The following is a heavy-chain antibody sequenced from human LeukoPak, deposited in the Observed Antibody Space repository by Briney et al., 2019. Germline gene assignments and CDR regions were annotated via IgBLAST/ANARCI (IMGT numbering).Heavy chain of an antibody. CDR3: ARQYCSGGDCYCDY. J-gene: IGHJ4*02. Sequence: SETLSLTCTVSGGSISSSYRSWIRQPPGKGLEWIGCIHHSGSTDYNPSLKSRVTISVDTSKNQFSLKLTSVTAADTAVYYCARQYCSGGDCYCDYWGQGTLVTVSS. D-gene: IGHD2-15*01. CDR1: GGSISSSY. CDR2: IHHSGST. V-gene: IGHV4-59*08.